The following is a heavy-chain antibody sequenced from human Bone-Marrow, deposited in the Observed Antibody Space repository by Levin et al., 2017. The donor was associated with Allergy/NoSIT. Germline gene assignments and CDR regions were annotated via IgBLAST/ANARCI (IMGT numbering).Heavy chain of an antibody. CDR1: GFTFSNFA. J-gene: IGHJ6*02. V-gene: IGHV3-23*01. CDR2: INDNGGST. Sequence: GGSLRLSCAVSGFTFSNFAMSWVRQAPGKGLEWVAGINDNGGSTHYIDSVKGRFTISRDRSRNALFLQMHSLRPEDTAVNFCAKDRGSGTYSYTGHYYLYGMDVWGQGTTVTV. CDR3: AKDRGSGTYSYTGHYYLYGMDV. D-gene: IGHD3-10*01.